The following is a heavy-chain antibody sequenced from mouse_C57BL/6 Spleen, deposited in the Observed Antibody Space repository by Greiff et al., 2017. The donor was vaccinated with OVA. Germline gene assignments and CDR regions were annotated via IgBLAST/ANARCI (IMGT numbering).Heavy chain of an antibody. J-gene: IGHJ4*01. CDR3: AKKAYYSNYGGMDY. CDR1: GFSLTSYG. Sequence: VKLMESGPGLVQPSQCLSITCPVSGFSLTSYGVHWVRQSPGKGLEWLGVLWSGGSTDYNAAFMSRLSITQDNSKRQVFFKMNSLQTDDTAIYYCAKKAYYSNYGGMDYWGQGTSVTVSS. D-gene: IGHD2-5*01. CDR2: LWSGGST. V-gene: IGHV2-5*01.